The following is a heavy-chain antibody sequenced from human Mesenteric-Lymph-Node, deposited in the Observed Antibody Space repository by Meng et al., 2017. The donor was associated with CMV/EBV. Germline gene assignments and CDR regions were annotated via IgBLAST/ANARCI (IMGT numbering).Heavy chain of an antibody. Sequence: QVQFHPWGAGLLKPSEILSVTCAVYGGSFSGYYWNWIRQSPEKGLEWIGEINHSGSTTYNPSFTSRIIISVDTSTNQISLNMSSVTAADTAVYYCARGSSYDILTGYFDYWGQGALVTVSS. V-gene: IGHV4-34*01. D-gene: IGHD3-9*01. CDR3: ARGSSYDILTGYFDY. J-gene: IGHJ4*02. CDR2: INHSGST. CDR1: GGSFSGYY.